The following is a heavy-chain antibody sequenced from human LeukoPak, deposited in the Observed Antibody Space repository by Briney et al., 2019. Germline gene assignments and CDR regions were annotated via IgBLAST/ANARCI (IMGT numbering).Heavy chain of an antibody. J-gene: IGHJ4*02. CDR3: ARAHSGCYYDY. CDR1: GGSISSGGYY. Sequence: SQTLSLTCTVSGGSISSGGYYWSWIRQPPGKGLEWIGYIYHSGSTYYNPSLKSRVTISVDRSKNQFSLKLSSVTAADTAVYYCARAHSGCYYDYWGQGTLVTVSS. CDR2: IYHSGST. V-gene: IGHV4-30-2*01. D-gene: IGHD1-26*01.